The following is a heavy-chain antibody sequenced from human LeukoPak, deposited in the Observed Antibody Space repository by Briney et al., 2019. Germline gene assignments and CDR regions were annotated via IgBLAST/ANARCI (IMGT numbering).Heavy chain of an antibody. CDR3: ARETSGYYLDY. D-gene: IGHD3-22*01. V-gene: IGHV3-30*04. CDR1: GFTFSSYA. Sequence: TGGSLRLSCAASGFTFSSYAMHWVRQAPGKGLEGGAVISYDGRNKYYADSVKGRFTISRDNSKNTLYLQMHSLRAEDTAVYYCARETSGYYLDYWGQGTLVTVSS. J-gene: IGHJ4*02. CDR2: ISYDGRNK.